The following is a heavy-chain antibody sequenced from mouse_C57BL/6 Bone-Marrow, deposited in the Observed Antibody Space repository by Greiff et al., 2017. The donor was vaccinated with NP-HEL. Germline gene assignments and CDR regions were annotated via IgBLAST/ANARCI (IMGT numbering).Heavy chain of an antibody. J-gene: IGHJ3*01. Sequence: LQQPGAELVRPGSSVKLSCKASGYTFTSYWMDWVKQRPGQGLEWIGNIYPSDSETHYNQKFKDKATLTVDKSSSTAYMQLSSLTSEDSAVYYCARGGYGSTDAYWGQGTLVTVSA. D-gene: IGHD1-1*01. V-gene: IGHV1-61*01. CDR3: ARGGYGSTDAY. CDR2: IYPSDSET. CDR1: GYTFTSYW.